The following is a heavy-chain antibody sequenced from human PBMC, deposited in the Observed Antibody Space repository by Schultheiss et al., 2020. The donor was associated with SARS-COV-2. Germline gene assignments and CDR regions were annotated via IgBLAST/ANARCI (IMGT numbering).Heavy chain of an antibody. D-gene: IGHD2-15*01. Sequence: GESLKISCAASGFTFSSYSMNWVRQAPGKGLEWVSYISSSGSTIYYADSVKGRFTISRDNAKNSLYLQMNSLRAEDTAVYYCAKSPHTGGSCYSPVDYWGQGTLITVSS. CDR2: ISSSGSTI. CDR3: AKSPHTGGSCYSPVDY. V-gene: IGHV3-48*01. J-gene: IGHJ4*02. CDR1: GFTFSSYS.